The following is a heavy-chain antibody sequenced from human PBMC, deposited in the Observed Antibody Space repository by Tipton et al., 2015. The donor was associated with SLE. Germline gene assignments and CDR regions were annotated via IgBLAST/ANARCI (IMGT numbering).Heavy chain of an antibody. Sequence: GSLRLSCAASGFTFSEYGMHWVRQAPGKGLEWVTFIRYDGSTKYYVDSVKGRFTISRDNSRNRLDLQMNSLRTDDTAVYYCARDRRGASVPRDFQHWGQGTLVTVSS. D-gene: IGHD3-10*01. J-gene: IGHJ1*01. CDR2: IRYDGSTK. V-gene: IGHV3-30*02. CDR3: ARDRRGASVPRDFQH. CDR1: GFTFSEYG.